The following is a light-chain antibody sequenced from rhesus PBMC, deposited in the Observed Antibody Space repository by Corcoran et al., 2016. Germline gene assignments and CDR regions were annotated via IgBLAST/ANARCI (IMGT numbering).Light chain of an antibody. J-gene: IGKJ4*01. CDR3: QQHDSYPLT. CDR2: AAS. V-gene: IGKV1-25*01. CDR1: QGTRSY. Sequence: DIQMTQSPSSLSASVGDRVTITCRASQGTRSYLAWYQQKPGKAPNLLIYAASTLRSGVPSRFSGTRSETDFTLTISSLQPEDFATYYCQQHDSYPLTFGGGTKVEL.